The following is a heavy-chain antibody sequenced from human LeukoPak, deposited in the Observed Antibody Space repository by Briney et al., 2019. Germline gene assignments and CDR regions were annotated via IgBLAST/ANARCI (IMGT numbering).Heavy chain of an antibody. Sequence: SVKGSCKASGGTFSSCAISWVRPAPAQGVEWMGRIIPILGIANYAQKFQGRRTITADKSTSTAHMVQSSLRSDDTAVYYCASEAFDSMTSNAFDIWGQGTMVTVSS. D-gene: IGHD3-9*01. CDR3: ASEAFDSMTSNAFDI. CDR2: IIPILGIA. V-gene: IGHV1-69*04. J-gene: IGHJ3*02. CDR1: GGTFSSCA.